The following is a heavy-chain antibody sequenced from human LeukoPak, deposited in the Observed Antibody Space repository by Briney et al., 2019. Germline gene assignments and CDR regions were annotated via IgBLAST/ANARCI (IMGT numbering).Heavy chain of an antibody. CDR2: ISGSGGST. J-gene: IGHJ5*02. D-gene: IGHD1-26*01. Sequence: GGSLRLSCAASGFTFSSYAMSWVRQAPGKGLEWVSAISGSGGSTYYADSVKGRFTISRDNSKNTLYLQMNSLRAEDTAVYYCAREGGANKWEPNWFDPWGQGTLVTVSS. V-gene: IGHV3-23*01. CDR3: AREGGANKWEPNWFDP. CDR1: GFTFSSYA.